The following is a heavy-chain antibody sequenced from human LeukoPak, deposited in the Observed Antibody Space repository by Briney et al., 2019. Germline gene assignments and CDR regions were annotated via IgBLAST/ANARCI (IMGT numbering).Heavy chain of an antibody. CDR2: IYPGDSDT. V-gene: IGHV5-51*01. CDR3: ARVVKWELSNAFDI. J-gene: IGHJ3*02. CDR1: GYSFTSYW. Sequence: GESLKISCRGSGYSFTSYWIGWVRQIPGKGLEWMGIIYPGDSDTRYSPSFQGQVTISADKSISTAYLQWSSLKASDTAMYYCARVVKWELSNAFDIWGQGTMVTVSS. D-gene: IGHD1-26*01.